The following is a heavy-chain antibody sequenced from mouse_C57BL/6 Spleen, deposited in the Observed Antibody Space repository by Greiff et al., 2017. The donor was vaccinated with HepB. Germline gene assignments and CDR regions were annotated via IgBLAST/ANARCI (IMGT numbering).Heavy chain of an antibody. CDR3: ARWVDGSSWNDFDY. V-gene: IGHV1-52*01. Sequence: QVQLKQPGAELVRPGSSVKLSCKASGYTFTSYWMHWVKQRPIQGLEWIGNIDPSDSETHYNQKFKDKATLTVDKSSSTAYMQLSSLTAEDCAVYYWARWVDGSSWNDFDYWCQGTTLTVSS. CDR2: IDPSDSET. CDR1: GYTFTSYW. J-gene: IGHJ2*01. D-gene: IGHD1-1*01.